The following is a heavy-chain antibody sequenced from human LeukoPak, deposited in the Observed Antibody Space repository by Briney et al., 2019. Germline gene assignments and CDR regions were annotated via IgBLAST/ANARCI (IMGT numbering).Heavy chain of an antibody. V-gene: IGHV3-33*01. CDR1: GFSFDTYA. D-gene: IGHD3-3*01. Sequence: GGSLRLSCAASGFSFDTYAMHWVRQAPGQGLEWVALIWHDGSHKFYSNSVRGQFTISRDNSKNTVYLQMNNLRPDDTAVYYCAREFFGPESYPDFWGKGPLVTVSP. CDR2: IWHDGSHK. J-gene: IGHJ4*02. CDR3: AREFFGPESYPDF.